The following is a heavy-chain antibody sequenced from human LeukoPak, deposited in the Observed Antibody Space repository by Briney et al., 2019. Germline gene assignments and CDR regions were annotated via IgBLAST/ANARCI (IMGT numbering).Heavy chain of an antibody. V-gene: IGHV4-59*08. D-gene: IGHD3-10*01. CDR3: ARHIYGGMVRGVIPPHFDY. CDR1: GGSISSYY. Sequence: SETLSLTCTVSGGSISSYYWSWIRQPPGKGLEWSGYIYYSGSTNYNPSLKSRVTISVDTSKNQFSLKLSSVTAADTAVYYCARHIYGGMVRGVIPPHFDYWGQGTLVTVSS. J-gene: IGHJ4*02. CDR2: IYYSGST.